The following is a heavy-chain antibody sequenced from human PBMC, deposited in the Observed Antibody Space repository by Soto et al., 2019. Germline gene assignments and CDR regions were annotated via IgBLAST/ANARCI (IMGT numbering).Heavy chain of an antibody. V-gene: IGHV3-33*01. CDR1: GFTFSSYG. CDR2: VWYDRSNK. Sequence: QVQLVESGGGVVQPGRSLRLSCAASGFTFSSYGMHWVRQAPGKGLEWVAVVWYDRSNKYYADSVKGRFTISRDNSKNTLDLQMNSLRAEGTAVYYCARFFQSHSYGFGWFDPWGQGTLVTVSS. CDR3: ARFFQSHSYGFGWFDP. D-gene: IGHD5-18*01. J-gene: IGHJ5*02.